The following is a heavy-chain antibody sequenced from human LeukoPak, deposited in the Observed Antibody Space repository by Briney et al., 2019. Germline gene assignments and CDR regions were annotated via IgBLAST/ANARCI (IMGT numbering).Heavy chain of an antibody. J-gene: IGHJ6*02. CDR1: GGTFSSYA. D-gene: IGHD4-17*01. CDR2: VIPMLDKP. Sequence: GASVKVSCKASGGTFSSYAISWVRQAPGQGLEWMGRVIPMLDKPNYAQKFQGRVTITADKSTSTAHMELSSLRSEDTAVYYCARDLYGDYYGMDVWGQGTTVTVSS. CDR3: ARDLYGDYYGMDV. V-gene: IGHV1-69*04.